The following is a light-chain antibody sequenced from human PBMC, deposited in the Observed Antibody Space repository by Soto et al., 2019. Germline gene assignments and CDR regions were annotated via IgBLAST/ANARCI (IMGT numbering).Light chain of an antibody. CDR3: SSYTSSSTGV. CDR1: SRDVGSYNY. V-gene: IGLV2-14*01. CDR2: DVS. Sequence: QSVLTQPASVSGSPGQSITISCTGTSRDVGSYNYVSWYQQHPGKAPKLMIYDVSNRPSGVSNRFSGSKSGNTASLTISWLQAEDEADYYCSSYTSSSTGVFGTGTKVTVL. J-gene: IGLJ1*01.